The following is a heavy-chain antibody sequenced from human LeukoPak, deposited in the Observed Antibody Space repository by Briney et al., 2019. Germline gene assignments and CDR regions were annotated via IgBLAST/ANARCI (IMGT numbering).Heavy chain of an antibody. Sequence: GGSLRLSCEASGFTFSNYAMSWVRQAPGKGLEWVSAISGSGGSTYYADSVKGRFTVSRDNSKNTLYLQMNSLRAEDTAVYYCAKEGSTSWNYYFDYWGQGTLVTVSS. CDR3: AKEGSTSWNYYFDY. J-gene: IGHJ4*02. CDR2: ISGSGGST. CDR1: GFTFSNYA. V-gene: IGHV3-23*01. D-gene: IGHD2-2*01.